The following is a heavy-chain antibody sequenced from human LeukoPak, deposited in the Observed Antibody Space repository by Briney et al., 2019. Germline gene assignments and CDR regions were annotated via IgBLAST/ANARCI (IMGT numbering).Heavy chain of an antibody. J-gene: IGHJ4*02. Sequence: GGSLRLSCAASGFTFSSYAMHWVRQAPGKGLEWVAVISYDGSNKYYADSVKGRFTISRDNSKNTLYLQMNGLRAEDTAVYYCARDRGGGSYFDYWGQGTLVTVSS. V-gene: IGHV3-30*04. CDR3: ARDRGGGSYFDY. D-gene: IGHD2-15*01. CDR2: ISYDGSNK. CDR1: GFTFSSYA.